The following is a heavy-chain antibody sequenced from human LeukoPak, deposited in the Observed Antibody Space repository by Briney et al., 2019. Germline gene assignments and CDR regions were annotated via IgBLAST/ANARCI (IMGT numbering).Heavy chain of an antibody. J-gene: IGHJ4*02. V-gene: IGHV3-33*01. D-gene: IGHD3-10*01. Sequence: GRSLRLSCAASGFAFNTYAMHWVRQAPGQGLEWVALIWHDGSHKFYSNSVRGQFTISRDNSKNTVSLQMNDLRPEDTAVYYCAREIFGSGGYPDFWGQGTLVTVSS. CDR2: IWHDGSHK. CDR3: AREIFGSGGYPDF. CDR1: GFAFNTYA.